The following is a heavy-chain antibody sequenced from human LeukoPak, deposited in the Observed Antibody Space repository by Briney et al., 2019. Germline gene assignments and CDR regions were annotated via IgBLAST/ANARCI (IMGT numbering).Heavy chain of an antibody. J-gene: IGHJ3*02. CDR3: ARSMVRGALDAFDI. D-gene: IGHD3-10*01. CDR2: IIPILGIA. V-gene: IGHV1-69*04. CDR1: GGTFSSYA. Sequence: SVKVSCKASGGTFSSYAISWVRQAPGQGLEWMGRIIPILGIANYAQKFQGRVTITADKSTSTAYMELRSLRSDDTAVYYCARSMVRGALDAFDIWGQGTMVTVSS.